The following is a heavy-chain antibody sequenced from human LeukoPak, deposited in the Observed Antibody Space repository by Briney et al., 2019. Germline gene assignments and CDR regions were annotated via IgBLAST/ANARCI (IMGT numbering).Heavy chain of an antibody. CDR3: ARHDGYNPPDAFDI. CDR2: IYHSGST. V-gene: IGHV4-4*02. Sequence: PSGTLSLTCAVSGASISSSNSWSWVRQPPGKGLEWIGEIYHSGSTNYNPSLKSRVIISVDKSKNQFSLKLTSVTAADTAMYYCARHDGYNPPDAFDIWGQGTMVTVSS. CDR1: GASISSSNS. D-gene: IGHD5-24*01. J-gene: IGHJ3*02.